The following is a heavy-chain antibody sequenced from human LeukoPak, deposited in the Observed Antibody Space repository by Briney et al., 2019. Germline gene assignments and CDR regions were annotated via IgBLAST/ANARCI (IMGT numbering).Heavy chain of an antibody. J-gene: IGHJ2*01. CDR1: GDSIRSYY. D-gene: IGHD6-13*01. Sequence: SETLSLTCTLSGDSIRSYYWSWIRQPPGKGLEWIGYIYYSETANYNPSLKSRVTISVDTSKNQFSLKLTSVTAADTAVYYCARVYYSSSYDYWYFDLWGRGTLVTVSS. V-gene: IGHV4-59*01. CDR2: IYYSETA. CDR3: ARVYYSSSYDYWYFDL.